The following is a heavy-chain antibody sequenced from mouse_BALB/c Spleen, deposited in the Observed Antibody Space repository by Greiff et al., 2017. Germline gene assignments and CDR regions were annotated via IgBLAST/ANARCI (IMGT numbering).Heavy chain of an antibody. CDR3: ARSRDYEAMDY. J-gene: IGHJ4*01. CDR1: GFTFSSFG. V-gene: IGHV5-17*02. Sequence: EVQRVESGGGLVQPGGSRKLSCAASGFTFSSFGMHWVRQAPEKGLEWVAYISSGSSTIYYADTVKGRFTISRDNPKNTLFLQMTSLRSEDTAMYYCARSRDYEAMDYWGQGTSVTVSS. CDR2: ISSGSSTI.